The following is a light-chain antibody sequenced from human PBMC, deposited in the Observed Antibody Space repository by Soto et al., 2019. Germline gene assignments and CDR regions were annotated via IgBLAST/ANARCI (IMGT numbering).Light chain of an antibody. CDR1: SSYIGAGYD. V-gene: IGLV1-40*01. CDR2: GNS. J-gene: IGLJ3*02. CDR3: QSYDSSLSGWV. Sequence: QSVLTQPPSVSGAPGQRVTISCTGSSSYIGAGYDVHWYRQLPGKAPKLLIYGNSNRPPRVPDRFSGSKSGTSASLAITGLQAEDEADYYCQSYDSSLSGWVFGGGTKLTVL.